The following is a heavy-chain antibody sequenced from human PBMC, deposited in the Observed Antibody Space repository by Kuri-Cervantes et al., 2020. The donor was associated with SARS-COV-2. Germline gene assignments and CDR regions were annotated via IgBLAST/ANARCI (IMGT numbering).Heavy chain of an antibody. CDR2: IDPSDSYT. D-gene: IGHD5-24*01. Sequence: GGSLRLSCKGSGYSFTSYWISWVRQMPGKGLEWMGTIDPSDSYTSYSPSFQGHVTISSDKSISTAYLQWSSLKASDTAMYYCARLGRDGYNYRPDYWGQGTPVPSPQ. CDR3: ARLGRDGYNYRPDY. J-gene: IGHJ4*02. CDR1: GYSFTSYW. V-gene: IGHV5-10-1*01.